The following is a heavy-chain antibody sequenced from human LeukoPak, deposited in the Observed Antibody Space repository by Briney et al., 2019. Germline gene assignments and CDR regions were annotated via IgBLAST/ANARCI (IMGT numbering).Heavy chain of an antibody. CDR2: ISNDGSKK. J-gene: IGHJ4*02. D-gene: IGHD5-18*01. CDR3: AKDRYSYAFEYSDS. V-gene: IGHV3-30*18. Sequence: PGGSLRLSCAASGFTSSSYGMHWVRQAPGKGLDWVAVISNDGSKKYYADSVKGRFTISRDNSKNTLSLQVSSLRTEDTAVYYCAKDRYSYAFEYSDSWGQGTLVTVSS. CDR1: GFTSSSYG.